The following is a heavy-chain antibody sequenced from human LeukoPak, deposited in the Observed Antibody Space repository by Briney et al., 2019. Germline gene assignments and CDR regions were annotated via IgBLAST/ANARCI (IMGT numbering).Heavy chain of an antibody. V-gene: IGHV3-48*03. D-gene: IGHD6-13*01. CDR2: ISSSGSTI. Sequence: SGGSLRLSCAASGFTFSSYETNWVRQAPGKGLEWVSYISSSGSTIYYADSVKGRFTISRDNAKNSLYLQMTSLRAEDTAVYYCARDRKQQLVNWFDPWGQGTLVTVSS. J-gene: IGHJ5*02. CDR1: GFTFSSYE. CDR3: ARDRKQQLVNWFDP.